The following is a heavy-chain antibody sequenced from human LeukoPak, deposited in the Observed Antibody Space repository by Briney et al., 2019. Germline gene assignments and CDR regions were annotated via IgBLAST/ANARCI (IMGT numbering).Heavy chain of an antibody. J-gene: IGHJ4*02. CDR3: AKIFGSGSYYLFDY. CDR2: ISGSGGST. Sequence: GGSLRLSCAASGFTLSSYGMSWVRQAPGKGLEWVSAISGSGGSTDYADSVKGRFTISRDNSKNTLYLQMNSLRAEDTAVYYCAKIFGSGSYYLFDYWGQGTLVTVSS. V-gene: IGHV3-23*01. D-gene: IGHD3-10*01. CDR1: GFTLSSYG.